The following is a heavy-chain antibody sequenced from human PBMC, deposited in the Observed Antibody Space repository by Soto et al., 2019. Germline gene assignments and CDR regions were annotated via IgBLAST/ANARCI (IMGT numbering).Heavy chain of an antibody. Sequence: GGPLRLFGAPSGCICHIARMNWVRQAPGKALVWVGRIKSKTDGVTTDYPAPVKGRFPILRDDSKNTLYVQMNSLKTEDTAEYSCTTAPSYHYDKSGHFYDVGFHWRQRTLVTVS. D-gene: IGHD3-22*01. CDR2: IKSKTDGVTT. CDR1: GCICHIAR. J-gene: IGHJ4*02. V-gene: IGHV3-15*07. CDR3: TTAPSYHYDKSGHFYDVGFH.